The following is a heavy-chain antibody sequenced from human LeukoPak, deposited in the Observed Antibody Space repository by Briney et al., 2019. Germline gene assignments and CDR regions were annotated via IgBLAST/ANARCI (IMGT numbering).Heavy chain of an antibody. CDR3: ARAPTYGSGSYAIDP. D-gene: IGHD3-10*01. V-gene: IGHV4-30-4*08. J-gene: IGHJ5*02. CDR1: GGSISSGDYY. CDR2: IYYSGST. Sequence: SETLSLTCTDSGGSISSGDYYWSWIRQPPGKCLEWIGYIYYSGSTYYNPSLKSRVTISVDTSKNQFSLKLSSVTAADTAVYYCARAPTYGSGSYAIDPWGQGTLVTVSS.